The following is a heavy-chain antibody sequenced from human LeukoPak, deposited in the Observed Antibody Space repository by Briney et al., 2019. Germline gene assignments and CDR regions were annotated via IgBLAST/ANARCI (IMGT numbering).Heavy chain of an antibody. Sequence: PSETLSLTCAVYGGSFSDYYCSWLRQAPGKGLEWIGEINHSGSTNYNPSLKSRVTISVDTSKNQFSLKVSSVTAADTAVYYCARGGYSYGYVFWGQGNLVTVSS. CDR1: GGSFSDYY. V-gene: IGHV4-34*01. CDR2: INHSGST. D-gene: IGHD5-18*01. CDR3: ARGGYSYGYVF. J-gene: IGHJ4*02.